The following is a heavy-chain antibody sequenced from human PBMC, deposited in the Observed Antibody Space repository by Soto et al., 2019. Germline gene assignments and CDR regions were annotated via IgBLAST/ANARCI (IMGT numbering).Heavy chain of an antibody. Sequence: QEQLVQSGAEVKKPGSSVKVSCKAPGSLFSSYPISWVRQVPGQGLEWMGGIIPVFQTAYYTQRFQGRVTITAVESTNTAYMELSSLRSEDTAIYYCARGGSGYTWFNEFWGQGTLVTVSS. V-gene: IGHV1-69*01. D-gene: IGHD3-22*01. J-gene: IGHJ4*02. CDR3: ARGGSGYTWFNEF. CDR2: IIPVFQTA. CDR1: GSLFSSYP.